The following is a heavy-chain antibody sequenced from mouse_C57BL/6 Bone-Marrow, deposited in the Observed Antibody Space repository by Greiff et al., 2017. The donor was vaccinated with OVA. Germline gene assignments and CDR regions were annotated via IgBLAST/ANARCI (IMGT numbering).Heavy chain of an antibody. D-gene: IGHD1-1*01. CDR2: INPNNGGT. J-gene: IGHJ2*01. CDR1: GYTFTDYY. CDR3: ASGDYDGSSLYYFDY. Sequence: VQLQQSGPELVKPGASVKISCKASGYTFTDYYMNWVKQSHGKSLEWIGDINPNNGGTSYNQKFKGKATLTVDESSSTAYMELRSLTSEDSAVYYCASGDYDGSSLYYFDYWGQGTTLTVSS. V-gene: IGHV1-26*01.